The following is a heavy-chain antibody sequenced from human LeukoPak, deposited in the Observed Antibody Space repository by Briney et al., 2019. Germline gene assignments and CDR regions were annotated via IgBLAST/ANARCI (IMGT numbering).Heavy chain of an antibody. J-gene: IGHJ5*02. CDR2: ISSSSSYI. CDR3: ARGRAVAANNWFDP. D-gene: IGHD6-19*01. CDR1: GFTFSSYS. Sequence: PGGSLRLSCAASGFTFSSYSMNWVRQAPGKGLEWVSSISSSSSYIYYADSVKGRFTISRDNAKNSLYLQMNSLRAEDTAVYYYARGRAVAANNWFDPWGQGTLVTVSS. V-gene: IGHV3-21*01.